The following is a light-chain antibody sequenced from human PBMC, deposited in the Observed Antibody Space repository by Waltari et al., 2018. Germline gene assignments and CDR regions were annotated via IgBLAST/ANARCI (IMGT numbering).Light chain of an antibody. CDR3: AAWDDKLGGRWE. CDR1: SSNIGSNV. CDR2: RND. Sequence: QSVLTQPPSASGTPGQRVTISCSGSSSNIGSNVVNWYQQVPGTTPKLLIYRNDPRPSGVPDRFSGSKSCTSASLAISGLRSEDEADYYCAAWDDKLGGRWEFGGGTKLTVL. J-gene: IGLJ2*01. V-gene: IGLV1-47*01.